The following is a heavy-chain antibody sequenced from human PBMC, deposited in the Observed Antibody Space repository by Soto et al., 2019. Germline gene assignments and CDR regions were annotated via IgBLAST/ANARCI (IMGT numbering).Heavy chain of an antibody. CDR1: GFTFSNYG. V-gene: IGHV3-30*18. J-gene: IGHJ4*02. Sequence: QVQLVESGGGVVQPGRSLRLSCAASGFTFSNYGMHWVRQAPGKGLEWVAVVSYDGSDKDYAESVKGRFTISRDNSNNTVFLQMNNLRAEDTAVYYCAKDFSYKFYFFDSCGQGTLVTVSS. CDR2: VSYDGSDK. CDR3: AKDFSYKFYFFDS. D-gene: IGHD1-20*01.